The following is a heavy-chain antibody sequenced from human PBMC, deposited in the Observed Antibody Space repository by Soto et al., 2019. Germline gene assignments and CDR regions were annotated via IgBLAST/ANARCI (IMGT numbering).Heavy chain of an antibody. CDR1: GGTFSTSS. CDR3: ARDVVRSTAGDS. V-gene: IGHV1-69*01. Sequence: QLQLVQSGTEVKEPGSSVKVSCKASGGTFSTSSFVWVRQGPGQGLEWMGGIIPIFTRTNFAQKFQGRVTFSADESTRTTYMELRSLTSEATAIYYCARDVVRSTAGDSWGQGTVVTVSS. D-gene: IGHD2-15*01. CDR2: IIPIFTRT. J-gene: IGHJ4*02.